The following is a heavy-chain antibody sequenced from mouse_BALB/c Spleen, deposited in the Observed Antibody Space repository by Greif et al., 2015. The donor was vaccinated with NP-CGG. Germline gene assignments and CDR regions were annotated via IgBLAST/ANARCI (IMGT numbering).Heavy chain of an antibody. J-gene: IGHJ2*01. CDR1: GYTFTSSW. Sequence: QVQLQQSGSVLVRPGASVKLSCKASGYTFTSSWMHWAKQRPGQGLEWIGEIHPNSGNTNYSEKFKGKATLTVDTSSSTAYVDLSSLTSEDSAVYYCARDWYFDYWGQGTTLTVSS. V-gene: IGHV1S130*01. D-gene: IGHD4-1*01. CDR2: IHPNSGNT. CDR3: ARDWYFDY.